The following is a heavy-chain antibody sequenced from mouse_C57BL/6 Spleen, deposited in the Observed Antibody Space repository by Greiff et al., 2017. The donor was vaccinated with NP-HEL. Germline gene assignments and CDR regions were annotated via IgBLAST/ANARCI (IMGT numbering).Heavy chain of an antibody. D-gene: IGHD4-1*01. V-gene: IGHV1-64*01. Sequence: VKLQQPGAELVKPGASVKLSCKASGYTFTSYWMHWVKQRPGQGLEWIGMIHPNSGSTNYNEKFKSKATLTVDKSSSTAYMQLSSLTSEDSAVYYCARTGTGWYFDVWGTGTTVTVSS. CDR2: IHPNSGST. J-gene: IGHJ1*03. CDR3: ARTGTGWYFDV. CDR1: GYTFTSYW.